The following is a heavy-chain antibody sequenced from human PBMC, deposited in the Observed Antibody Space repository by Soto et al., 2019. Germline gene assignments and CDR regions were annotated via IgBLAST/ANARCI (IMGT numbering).Heavy chain of an antibody. CDR1: GGTFSSYA. J-gene: IGHJ5*02. CDR3: AGGLHHFDWLPIATTPNWFDP. Sequence: GASVKVSCKASGGTFSSYAISWVRQAPGQGLEWMGGIIPIFGTANYAQKFQGRVTITADESTSTAYMELSSLRSEDTAVYYCAGGLHHFDWLPIATTPNWFDPWGQGTLVTVSS. V-gene: IGHV1-69*13. CDR2: IIPIFGTA. D-gene: IGHD3-9*01.